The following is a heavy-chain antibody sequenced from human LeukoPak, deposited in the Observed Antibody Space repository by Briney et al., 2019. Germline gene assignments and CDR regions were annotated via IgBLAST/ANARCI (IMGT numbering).Heavy chain of an antibody. Sequence: PGGSLRLSCSASGFIFSSDCISWVRQAPGKGLEWVATIKQDASEKYYVDSVEGRFIISRDNAKNSLYLQVNSLRAEDTAIYHCARQTSGRYSAYFDSWGQGILVTVSS. V-gene: IGHV3-7*01. CDR3: ARQTSGRYSAYFDS. D-gene: IGHD6-19*01. CDR2: IKQDASEK. J-gene: IGHJ5*01. CDR1: GFIFSSDC.